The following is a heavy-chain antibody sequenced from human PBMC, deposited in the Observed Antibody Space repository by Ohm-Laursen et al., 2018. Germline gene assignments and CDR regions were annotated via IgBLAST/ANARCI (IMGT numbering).Heavy chain of an antibody. J-gene: IGHJ4*02. CDR2: INPNNGGT. Sequence: SVKVSCKVSGYTFSDYFIHWVWQAPGQGLEWMGWINPNNGGTYYAPNFQGRVTMSSDTSISTAYMELSRLRSDDTAVYYCARDSYRSGDYWGQGTRVTVSS. CDR1: GYTFSDYF. V-gene: IGHV1-2*02. CDR3: ARDSYRSGDY. D-gene: IGHD2-2*02.